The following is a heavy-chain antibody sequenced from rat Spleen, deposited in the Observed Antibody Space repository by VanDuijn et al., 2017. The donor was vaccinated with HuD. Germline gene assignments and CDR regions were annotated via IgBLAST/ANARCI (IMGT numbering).Heavy chain of an antibody. CDR1: GITFNNFW. J-gene: IGHJ2*01. CDR2: ITNTGGAT. Sequence: EVQLVESGGGLVQPGRSLKLSCVASGITFNNFWMSWIRQAPGKGLEWIASITNTGGATYYPDSVKGRFTISRDIAKSTLFLQMDSLRSGDTATYYCAREAGIPFHYFDYWGQGVMVTVSS. V-gene: IGHV5-31*01. CDR3: AREAGIPFHYFDY. D-gene: IGHD1-4*01.